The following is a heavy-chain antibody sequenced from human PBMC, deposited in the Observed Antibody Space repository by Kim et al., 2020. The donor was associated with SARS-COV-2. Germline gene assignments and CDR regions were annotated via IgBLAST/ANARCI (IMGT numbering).Heavy chain of an antibody. D-gene: IGHD1-1*01. Sequence: YYADSVKGRFTISRDIAKNSLYLQMNSLRVEDTAVYYCARDPPVPPTGLWDQGTLVTVSS. J-gene: IGHJ1*01. CDR3: ARDPPVPPTGL. V-gene: IGHV3-21*01.